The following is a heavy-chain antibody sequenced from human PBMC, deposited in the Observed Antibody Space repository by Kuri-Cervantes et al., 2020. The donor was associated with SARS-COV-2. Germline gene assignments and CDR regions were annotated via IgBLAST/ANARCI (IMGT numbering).Heavy chain of an antibody. CDR1: GFTFSSYG. Sequence: GESLKISSAESGFTFSSYGMHWVRQAPGKGLEWVAFIRYDVSNKYSADSVKVRFTISRDNSKNTLFVQMNILRTDDTAVYYCAKSGIERGNSPDAYGIWGQGTMVTVSS. D-gene: IGHD1-26*01. CDR3: AKSGIERGNSPDAYGI. V-gene: IGHV3-30*02. J-gene: IGHJ3*02. CDR2: IRYDVSNK.